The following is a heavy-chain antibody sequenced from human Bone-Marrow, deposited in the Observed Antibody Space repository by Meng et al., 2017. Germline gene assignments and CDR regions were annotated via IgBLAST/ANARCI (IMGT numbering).Heavy chain of an antibody. CDR3: ARIRELLGTYYFDY. CDR2: IDWDDDK. V-gene: IGHV2-70*01. J-gene: IGHJ4*02. D-gene: IGHD1-26*01. CDR1: GFSLSTRGMC. Sequence: SGPTLVKPTQTLTLTCTFSGFSLSTRGMCVSWIRQPPGKALEWLALIDWDDDKYYSTSLKTRLTISKDTSKNQVVLTMTNMDPVDTATYYCARIRELLGTYYFDYWGQGTLVTVSS.